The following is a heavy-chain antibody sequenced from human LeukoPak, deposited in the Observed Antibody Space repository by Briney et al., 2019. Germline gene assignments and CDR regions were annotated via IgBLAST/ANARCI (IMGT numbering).Heavy chain of an antibody. V-gene: IGHV3-48*03. CDR1: GFTFSTYE. D-gene: IGHD5-18*01. Sequence: WGSLRLSCAASGFTFSTYEINWVRQAPGKGLEWVSYISGSGSTIYYADSVKGRFTISRDNAKNSLYLQMTSLRPEDTAVYYCARGLVAYSYGFPRSNFDFWGQGTLVTVSS. CDR2: ISGSGSTI. J-gene: IGHJ4*02. CDR3: ARGLVAYSYGFPRSNFDF.